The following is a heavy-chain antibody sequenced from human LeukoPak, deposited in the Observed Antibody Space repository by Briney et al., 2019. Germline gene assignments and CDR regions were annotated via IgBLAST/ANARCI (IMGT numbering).Heavy chain of an antibody. CDR2: INWNGGST. CDR1: GFTFDDYG. V-gene: IGHV3-20*04. D-gene: IGHD3-22*01. J-gene: IGHJ3*02. CDR3: ARGDSSGYSSDAFDI. Sequence: GGSLRLSCAASGFTFDDYGMSWVRQAPGKGLEWVSGINWNGGSTGYADSVKGRFTISRDNAKNSLYLQMNSLRAEDTALYYCARGDSSGYSSDAFDIWGQGTMVTVSS.